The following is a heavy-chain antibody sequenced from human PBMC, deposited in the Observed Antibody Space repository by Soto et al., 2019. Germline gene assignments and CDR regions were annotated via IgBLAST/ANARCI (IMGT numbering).Heavy chain of an antibody. CDR1: GFTFSSYG. CDR2: IWYDGSNK. D-gene: IGHD4-4*01. J-gene: IGHJ4*02. V-gene: IGHV3-33*01. CDR3: ARDGYYSNYPNFDY. Sequence: GGSLRLSCAASGFTFSSYGMHWVRQAPGKGLEWVAVIWYDGSNKYYADSVKGRFTISRDNSKNTLYLQMNSLRAEDTAVYYCARDGYYSNYPNFDYWGQGTLVTVSS.